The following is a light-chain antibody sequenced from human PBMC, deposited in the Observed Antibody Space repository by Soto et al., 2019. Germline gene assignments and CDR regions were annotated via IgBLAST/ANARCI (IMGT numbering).Light chain of an antibody. Sequence: QSALTQPASVSGSPGQSITISCTGTSSDVGSYDLVSWYQQPPGKAPKLMIYEDTTRPSGISTRFSGSKSGNAASLTISGLQAEDEADYYCCSYAGSGTFVFGTGTKVTVL. V-gene: IGLV2-23*01. J-gene: IGLJ1*01. CDR2: EDT. CDR1: SSDVGSYDL. CDR3: CSYAGSGTFV.